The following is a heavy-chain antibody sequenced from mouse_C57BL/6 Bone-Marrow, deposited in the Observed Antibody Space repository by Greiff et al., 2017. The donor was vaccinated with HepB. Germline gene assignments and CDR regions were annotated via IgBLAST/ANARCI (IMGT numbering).Heavy chain of an antibody. CDR1: GYTFTDHT. CDR3: ARWGFYYYGSSYLDY. Sequence: VKLMESDAELVKPGASVKISCKVSGYTFTDHTIHWMKQRPEQGLEWIGYIYPRDGSTKYNEKFKGKATLTADKSSSTAYMQLNSLTSEDSAVYFCARWGFYYYGSSYLDYWGQGTTLTVSS. D-gene: IGHD1-1*01. J-gene: IGHJ2*01. V-gene: IGHV1-78*01. CDR2: IYPRDGST.